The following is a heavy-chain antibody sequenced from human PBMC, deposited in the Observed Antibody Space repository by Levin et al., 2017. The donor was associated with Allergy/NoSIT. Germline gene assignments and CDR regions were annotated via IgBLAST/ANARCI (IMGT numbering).Heavy chain of an antibody. V-gene: IGHV4-61*02. CDR2: IYISGDT. Sequence: SETLSLTCTVSGGSISSGTYYWTWIRQSAGKGLEWIGRIYISGDTNYNPSLKSRVTISVDTSKNQFSLKLTSVTAADTAVYYCARVRVGDYADYYFDYWGQGTLVTVSS. D-gene: IGHD4-17*01. CDR3: ARVRVGDYADYYFDY. CDR1: GGSISSGTYY. J-gene: IGHJ4*02.